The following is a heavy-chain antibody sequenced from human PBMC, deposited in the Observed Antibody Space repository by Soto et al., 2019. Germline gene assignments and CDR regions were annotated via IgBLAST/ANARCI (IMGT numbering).Heavy chain of an antibody. Sequence: GGSLRLSCAASGFTFSDCYMSWIRQAPGKGLEWVSYITSSGSTIYYADSAKGRFTISRDNAKNSLYLQMNSLRAEDTAVYYCASNRNYYYDSSGYYLDYWGRGTLVTVSS. V-gene: IGHV3-11*01. J-gene: IGHJ4*02. CDR1: GFTFSDCY. D-gene: IGHD3-22*01. CDR2: ITSSGSTI. CDR3: ASNRNYYYDSSGYYLDY.